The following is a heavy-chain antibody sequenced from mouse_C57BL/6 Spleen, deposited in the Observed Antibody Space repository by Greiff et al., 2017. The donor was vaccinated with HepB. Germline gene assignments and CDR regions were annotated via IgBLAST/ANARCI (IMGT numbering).Heavy chain of an antibody. CDR1: GFNIKDYY. CDR2: IDPEDGET. V-gene: IGHV14-2*01. CDR3: ARGGDDGDYVDY. Sequence: VHVKQSGAELVKPGASVKLSCTASGFNIKDYYMHWVKQRTEQGLEWIGRIDPEDGETKYAPKFQGTATLTADTYSNTAYLQLSRLTSEDTAVYDCARGGDDGDYVDYWGQGTTLTVSS. J-gene: IGHJ2*01. D-gene: IGHD2-2*01.